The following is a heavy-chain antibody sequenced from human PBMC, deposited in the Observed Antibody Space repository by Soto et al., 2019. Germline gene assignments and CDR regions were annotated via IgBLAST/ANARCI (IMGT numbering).Heavy chain of an antibody. J-gene: IGHJ6*02. V-gene: IGHV1-2*06. D-gene: IGHD2-8*01. CDR2: INPKSGGT. CDR3: ARGDSTDCSNGVCSFFYNHDMDV. CDR1: GYSFTDYH. Sequence: ASVKVSCKASGYSFTDYHIHWVRQAPGQGLEWLGRINPKSGGTSTAQKFQGRVTMTTDTSISTASMELTRLTSDDTAIYYCARGDSTDCSNGVCSFFYNHDMDVWGQGTTVTVSS.